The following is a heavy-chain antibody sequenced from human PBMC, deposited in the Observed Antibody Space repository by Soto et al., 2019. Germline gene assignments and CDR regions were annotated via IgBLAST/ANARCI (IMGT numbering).Heavy chain of an antibody. Sequence: GESLKISCKGSGYSFTSYWIGWVRQMPGKGLEWMGIIYPGDSDTRYSPSFQGQVTISADKSISTAYLQWSSLKASDTAMYYCATSRRGIAVAAPWSYFDYWGQGTLVTVSS. V-gene: IGHV5-51*01. CDR1: GYSFTSYW. D-gene: IGHD6-19*01. J-gene: IGHJ4*02. CDR2: IYPGDSDT. CDR3: ATSRRGIAVAAPWSYFDY.